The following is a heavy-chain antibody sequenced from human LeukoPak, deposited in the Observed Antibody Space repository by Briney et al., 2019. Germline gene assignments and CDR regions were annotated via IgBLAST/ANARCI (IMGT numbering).Heavy chain of an antibody. Sequence: SETLSLTCAVYGGSFSGYYWSWIRQPPGKGLEWIGEINHSGSTNYNPSLKSRVTISVDTSKNQFSLKLSSVTAADTAVYYCATEVKWRGAFDIWGQGTMVTVSS. D-gene: IGHD5-12*01. V-gene: IGHV4-34*01. CDR1: GGSFSGYY. J-gene: IGHJ3*02. CDR2: INHSGST. CDR3: ATEVKWRGAFDI.